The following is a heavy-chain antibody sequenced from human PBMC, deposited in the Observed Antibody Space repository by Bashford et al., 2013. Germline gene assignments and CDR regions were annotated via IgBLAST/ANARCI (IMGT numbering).Heavy chain of an antibody. CDR2: VYYSGAT. D-gene: IGHD2-15*01. V-gene: IGHV4-39*01. CDR3: ARRGREIVDGRIDY. CDR1: VDSVHSNYYY. Sequence: SETLSLTCTVSVDSVHSNYYYWAWIRQPPGKGLEWIGSVYYSGATYYSPSLKSRVTISVDTSQNQFSLRMSSVTAADTAVYYCARRGREIVDGRIDYWGQGTVVTVSS. J-gene: IGHJ4*02.